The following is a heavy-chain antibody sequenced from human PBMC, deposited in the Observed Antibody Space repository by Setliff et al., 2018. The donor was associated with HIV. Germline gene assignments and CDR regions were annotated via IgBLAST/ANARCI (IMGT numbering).Heavy chain of an antibody. CDR1: GGSITGYF. J-gene: IGHJ4*02. CDR2: IYYNGNT. D-gene: IGHD3-10*01. V-gene: IGHV4-59*01. CDR3: ARVAMLRGLRHSFDS. Sequence: SETLSLTCTVSGGSITGYFWNWIRQSPGKGLEWIGYIYYNGNTNYNPTLNSRGTISVDTSKNQFSLKLTSVTAADTAVYYCARVAMLRGLRHSFDSWGQGTLVTVSS.